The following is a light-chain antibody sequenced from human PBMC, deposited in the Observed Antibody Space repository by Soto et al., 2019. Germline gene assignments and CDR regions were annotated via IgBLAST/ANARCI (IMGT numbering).Light chain of an antibody. CDR2: EGS. J-gene: IGLJ1*01. CDR3: CSYAGSSTSLYV. Sequence: SALTXPASVSGSPGQSITISCTGTSSDVGSYNLVSWYQQHPGKAPKLMIYEGSKRPSGVSNRFSGSKSGNTASLTISGLQAEDEADYYCCSYAGSSTSLYVFGTGTKVTVL. V-gene: IGLV2-23*01. CDR1: SSDVGSYNL.